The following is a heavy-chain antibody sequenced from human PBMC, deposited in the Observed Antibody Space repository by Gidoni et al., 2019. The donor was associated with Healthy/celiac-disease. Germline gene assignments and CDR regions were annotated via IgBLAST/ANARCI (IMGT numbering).Heavy chain of an antibody. CDR3: ARDLGNSGYDFGL. J-gene: IGHJ4*02. CDR1: GGSISSGSYY. CDR2: IYTSGST. Sequence: QVQLQESGPGLVKPSQTLSLTCTVSGGSISSGSYYWSWIRQPAGKGLEWIVRIYTSGSTNYNPSLKSRVTISVDTSKNQFSLKLSSVTAADTAVYYCARDLGNSGYDFGLWGQGTLVTVSS. V-gene: IGHV4-61*02. D-gene: IGHD5-12*01.